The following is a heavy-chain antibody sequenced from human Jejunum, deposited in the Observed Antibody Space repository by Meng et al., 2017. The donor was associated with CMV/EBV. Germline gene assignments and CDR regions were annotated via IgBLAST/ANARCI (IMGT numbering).Heavy chain of an antibody. D-gene: IGHD2-8*01. J-gene: IGHJ4*02. CDR3: ARDRYCTNGVCYTHFDS. V-gene: IGHV3-11*06. CDR1: GFTFDDYY. CDR2: VSSVSSYT. Sequence: VQWGEAGGGLVKPGGSLRLSCAASGFTFDDYYMNWIRQAPGKGLEWVSSVSSVSSYTNYADSVKGRFTISRDNAKNSLYLQMNSLRAEDTAVYYCARDRYCTNGVCYTHFDSWGQGTLVTVSS.